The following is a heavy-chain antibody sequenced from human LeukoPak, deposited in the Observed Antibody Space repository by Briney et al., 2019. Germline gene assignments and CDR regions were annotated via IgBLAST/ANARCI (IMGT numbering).Heavy chain of an antibody. CDR1: GFTFSSYA. D-gene: IGHD5-18*01. J-gene: IGHJ4*02. V-gene: IGHV3-23*01. Sequence: GGSLRLSCAASGFTFSSYAMSWVRQAPGKGLESVSAISGSGGSTYYADSVKGRFTISRDNSKNTLYLQMNSLRAEDTAVYYCAKAIRIQLRSYFDYWGQGTLVTVSS. CDR2: ISGSGGST. CDR3: AKAIRIQLRSYFDY.